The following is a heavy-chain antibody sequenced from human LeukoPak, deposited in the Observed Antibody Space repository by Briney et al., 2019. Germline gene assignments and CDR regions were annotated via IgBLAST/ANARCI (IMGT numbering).Heavy chain of an antibody. D-gene: IGHD4/OR15-4a*01. CDR1: GGSFSGYY. J-gene: IGHJ4*02. CDR2: INHSGST. Sequence: PSETLSLTCAVYGGSFSGYYWSWIRQPPGKGLGWIGEINHSGSTNYNPSLKSRVTILVDTSKNQFSLKLSSVTAADTAVYYCARGYDYPDYWGQGTLVTVSS. V-gene: IGHV4-34*01. CDR3: ARGYDYPDY.